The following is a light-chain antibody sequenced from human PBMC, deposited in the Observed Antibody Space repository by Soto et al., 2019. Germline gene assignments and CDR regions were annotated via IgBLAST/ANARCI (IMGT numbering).Light chain of an antibody. V-gene: IGLV2-14*03. CDR3: SAYTARSTLV. CDR1: SSDVGGYNY. CDR2: EVS. J-gene: IGLJ3*02. Sequence: QSVLTQPASVSGSPGQSITISCTGTSSDVGGYNYVSWSQQHPGKAPKLLISEVSNRPSGVSNRFSGSKSGNTASLTISGLQSEDEGDYYCSAYTARSTLVFGGGTKVTVL.